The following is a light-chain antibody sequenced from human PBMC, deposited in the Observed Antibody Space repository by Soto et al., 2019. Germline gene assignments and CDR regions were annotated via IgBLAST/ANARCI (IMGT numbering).Light chain of an antibody. CDR1: TSNIGAGYD. CDR2: SHN. Sequence: QSVLTQPPSVSGAPGQTVTISCTGSTSNIGAGYDVHWYQQLPGTAPRLLISSHNNRPSGVPDRFFGSKSGTSASLTIIGLQAEDEADYYCQSYDRSLSGVVFGGGTKLTVL. V-gene: IGLV1-40*01. J-gene: IGLJ2*01. CDR3: QSYDRSLSGVV.